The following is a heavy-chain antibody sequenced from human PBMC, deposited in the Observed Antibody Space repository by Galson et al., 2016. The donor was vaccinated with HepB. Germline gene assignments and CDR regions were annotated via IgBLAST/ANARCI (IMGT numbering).Heavy chain of an antibody. CDR3: ARGGDCIDGRCLPNWFDP. CDR1: GRRITHYA. V-gene: IGHV1-69*13. J-gene: IGHJ5*02. CDR2: IIPILPSP. Sequence: SVKVSCKASGRRITHYAFSWVRQAPSQGLEWMGTIIPILPSPNYAPNFEGRVTITADESTNTVHMELSSLTSDDTAVYYCARGGDCIDGRCLPNWFDPWGPGTLVAVSS. D-gene: IGHD2-15*01.